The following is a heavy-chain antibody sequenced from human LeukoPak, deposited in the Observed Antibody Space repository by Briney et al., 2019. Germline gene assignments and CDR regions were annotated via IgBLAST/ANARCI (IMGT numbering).Heavy chain of an antibody. CDR3: ASPYCSSTSCPYYYYYGMDV. CDR1: GGTFSSYA. J-gene: IGHJ6*02. D-gene: IGHD2-2*01. V-gene: IGHV1-69*13. Sequence: SVKVSCKASGGTFSSYAISWVRQAPGQGLEWMGGIIPIFGTANYAQKFQGRVTITADESTSTAYMELSSLRSEDTAVYYCASPYCSSTSCPYYYYYGMDVWGQGTTVTVSS. CDR2: IIPIFGTA.